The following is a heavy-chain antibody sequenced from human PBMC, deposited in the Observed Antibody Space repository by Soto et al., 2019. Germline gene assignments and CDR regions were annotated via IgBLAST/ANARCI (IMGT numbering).Heavy chain of an antibody. Sequence: PSETLSLTCAVSGGSISSGGYYWSWIRQHPGKGLEWIGYIYYSGSTYHNPSLKSRVTISVDTSKNQFSLKLSSVTAADTAVYYCARHMGVAKELLWFGESTGWYYYGMDVWGQGTTVTVSS. D-gene: IGHD3-10*01. CDR2: IYYSGST. J-gene: IGHJ6*02. CDR1: GGSISSGGYY. CDR3: ARHMGVAKELLWFGESTGWYYYGMDV. V-gene: IGHV4-31*11.